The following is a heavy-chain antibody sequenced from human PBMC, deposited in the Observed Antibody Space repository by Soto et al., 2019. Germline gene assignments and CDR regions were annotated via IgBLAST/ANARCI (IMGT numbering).Heavy chain of an antibody. CDR2: ISYDGSNK. Sequence: QVQLVESGGGVVQPVRSLRLSCAASGFTFSSYAMHWVRQAPGKGLEWVAVISYDGSNKYYADSVKGRFTISRDNSKNTLYLQMNSLRAEDTAVYYCARDVYYGSGSYYSNWYFDLWGRGTLVTVSS. J-gene: IGHJ2*01. CDR1: GFTFSSYA. D-gene: IGHD3-10*01. CDR3: ARDVYYGSGSYYSNWYFDL. V-gene: IGHV3-30-3*01.